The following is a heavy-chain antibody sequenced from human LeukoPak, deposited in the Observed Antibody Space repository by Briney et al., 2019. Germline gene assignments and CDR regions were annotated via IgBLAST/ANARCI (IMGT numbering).Heavy chain of an antibody. D-gene: IGHD3-16*01. CDR3: ARHYGP. Sequence: SETLSLTCTVSGGSISNYYWSWIRQPPGKGLEWIGSIYDSGSTHYNPSLKSRVTISVDTSKNQFSLKLNSVTAADTAVYYCARHYGPWGQGTLVTVSS. CDR2: IYDSGST. V-gene: IGHV4-59*05. J-gene: IGHJ5*02. CDR1: GGSISNYY.